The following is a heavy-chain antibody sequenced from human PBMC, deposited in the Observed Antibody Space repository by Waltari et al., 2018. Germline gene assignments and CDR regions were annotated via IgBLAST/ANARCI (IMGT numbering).Heavy chain of an antibody. CDR2: ISNSGSTT. J-gene: IGHJ6*03. V-gene: IGHV3-48*03. Sequence: EVQVVESGGGLVQHGGSLRLSCVASGFTFSTYEMNWVRQDPGKGLEWVSYISNSGSTTYYADSVKGRFTISRDNAKNSMYLEMDSLRAEDTAVYYCARPSTEYYYYYYYMDVWGKGTTVTVS. CDR1: GFTFSTYE. CDR3: ARPSTEYYYYYYYMDV.